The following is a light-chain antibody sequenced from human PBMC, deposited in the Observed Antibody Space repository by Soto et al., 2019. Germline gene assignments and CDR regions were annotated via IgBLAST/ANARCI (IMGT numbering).Light chain of an antibody. CDR2: GAS. J-gene: IGKJ3*01. CDR1: QSVYSNN. V-gene: IGKV3-20*01. CDR3: QQYGSSPIT. Sequence: EIVLTQSPGTLSLSPGERATLSCRASQSVYSNNLGWYRQKPGQAPKVLIYGASRRATGIPDRISGSGSGTDVTLTISRLEPEDFAVYYCQQYGSSPITFGPGTKVDIK.